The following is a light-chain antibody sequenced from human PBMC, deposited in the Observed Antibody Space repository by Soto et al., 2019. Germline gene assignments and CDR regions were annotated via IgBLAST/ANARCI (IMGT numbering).Light chain of an antibody. CDR2: DAS. CDR3: QQYNSYSPGYT. J-gene: IGKJ2*01. CDR1: QSISSW. Sequence: DIQMTQSPSTLSASVGDRVTITCRASQSISSWLAWYQQKPGKAPKLLIYDASSLESGVPSRFSGSGSGTEFTLTISSLQPDDFATYYCQQYNSYSPGYTFGYGTKLEIK. V-gene: IGKV1-5*01.